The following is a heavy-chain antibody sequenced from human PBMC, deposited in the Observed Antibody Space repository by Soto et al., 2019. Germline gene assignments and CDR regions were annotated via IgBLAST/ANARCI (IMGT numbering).Heavy chain of an antibody. CDR1: GYSFTNYW. J-gene: IGHJ4*02. Sequence: GESMKISCQVSGYSFTNYWIGWVRQMPGKGLEWMGIIYPGDSDTRYSPSFQGQVTISADKSISTAYLQWSSLKASDTAVYYCARDDSSGYILDYWGQGTLVTVSS. CDR2: IYPGDSDT. CDR3: ARDDSSGYILDY. D-gene: IGHD3-22*01. V-gene: IGHV5-51*01.